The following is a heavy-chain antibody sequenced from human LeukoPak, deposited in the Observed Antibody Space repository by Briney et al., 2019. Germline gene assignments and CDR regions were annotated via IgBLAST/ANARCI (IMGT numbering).Heavy chain of an antibody. CDR3: ARGYYDSSGYYFDY. J-gene: IGHJ4*02. Sequence: EASVTVSCKASGYTFTSYDINWVRQATGQGLEWMDWMSPYSVNTVYAQKFQGRVTMTRNTSIGTAYMDLSSLRSEDTAVYYCARGYYDSSGYYFDYWGPGTLVTVSS. D-gene: IGHD3-22*01. CDR1: GYTFTSYD. CDR2: MSPYSVNT. V-gene: IGHV1-8*01.